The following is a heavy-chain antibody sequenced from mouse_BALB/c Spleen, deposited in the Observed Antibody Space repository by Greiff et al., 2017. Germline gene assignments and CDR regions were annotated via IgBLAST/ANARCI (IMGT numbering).Heavy chain of an antibody. CDR2: IYPYNGGT. D-gene: IGHD2-4*01. J-gene: IGHJ3*01. Sequence: EVQLQQSGPELVKPGASVKITCKASGYTFTDYNMHWVKQSHGKSLEWIGYIYPYNGGTGYNEKFKSKATLTVDNSSSTAYMELRSLTSEDSAVYYCAREWGYGDYDFAYWGQGTLVTVSA. CDR1: GYTFTDYN. CDR3: AREWGYGDYDFAY. V-gene: IGHV1S29*02.